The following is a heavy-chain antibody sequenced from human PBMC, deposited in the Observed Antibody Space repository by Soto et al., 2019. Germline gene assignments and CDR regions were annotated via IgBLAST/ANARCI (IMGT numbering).Heavy chain of an antibody. CDR3: ARWPELEPRFDY. CDR2: INYSGST. J-gene: IGHJ4*02. CDR1: GGSISSGGYY. V-gene: IGHV4-31*03. Sequence: QVQLQESGPGLVKPSQTLSLTCTVSGGSISSGGYYCSWIRQHLGKGLEWIGYINYSGSTYDNPSLKSRVIISVDTSKNQFSLKLSYVTAADTAVYYCARWPELEPRFDYWGQGTLVAVSS. D-gene: IGHD1-1*01.